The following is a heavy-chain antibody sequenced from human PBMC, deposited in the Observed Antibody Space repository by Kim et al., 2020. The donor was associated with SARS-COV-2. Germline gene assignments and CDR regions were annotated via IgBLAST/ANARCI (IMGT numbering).Heavy chain of an antibody. J-gene: IGHJ3*02. CDR2: IYYSGST. Sequence: SETLSLTCTVSGGSISSYYWSWIRQPPGKGLEWIGYIYYSGSTNYNPSLKSRVTISVDTSKNQFSLKLSSVTAADTAVYYCARESGGSYTRAFDIWGQGTMVTVSS. CDR3: ARESGGSYTRAFDI. D-gene: IGHD1-26*01. CDR1: GGSISSYY. V-gene: IGHV4-59*01.